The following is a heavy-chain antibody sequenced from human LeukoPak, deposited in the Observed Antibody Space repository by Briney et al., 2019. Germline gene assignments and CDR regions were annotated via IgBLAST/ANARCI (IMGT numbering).Heavy chain of an antibody. CDR1: GYTFTSYD. Sequence: ASVKVSCKASGYTFTSYDINWVRQATGQGLEWMGWMNPNSGNTGYAQKFQGRVTMTRNTSKSTAYMELSSLRSEDTAVYYCARGHCSSTSCSYNWFDPWGQGTLVTVSS. CDR2: MNPNSGNT. D-gene: IGHD2-2*01. CDR3: ARGHCSSTSCSYNWFDP. V-gene: IGHV1-8*01. J-gene: IGHJ5*02.